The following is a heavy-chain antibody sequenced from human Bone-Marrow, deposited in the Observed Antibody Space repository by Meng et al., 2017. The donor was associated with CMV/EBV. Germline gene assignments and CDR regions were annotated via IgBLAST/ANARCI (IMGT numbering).Heavy chain of an antibody. Sequence: SAKVSCHASGRTFSSYTISWVRQAPGQGLEWMGRILPILGIANYAQKLQGRVTITADISTSTAYMQLSSLRSEDTAVYYCASPGLYYWCMLASGMVVWGQGTTVTVSS. CDR3: ASPGLYYWCMLASGMVV. D-gene: IGHD2-8*01. CDR1: GRTFSSYT. J-gene: IGHJ6*02. V-gene: IGHV1-69*02. CDR2: ILPILGIA.